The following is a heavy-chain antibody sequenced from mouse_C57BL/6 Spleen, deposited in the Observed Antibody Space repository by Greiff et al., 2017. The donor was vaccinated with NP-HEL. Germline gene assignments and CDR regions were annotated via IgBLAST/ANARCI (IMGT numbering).Heavy chain of an antibody. CDR2: ISGGGGNT. J-gene: IGHJ4*01. V-gene: IGHV5-9*01. CDR3: ARHAPSYGSSLYYYAIDY. Sequence: EVHLVESGGGLVKPGGSLKLSCAASGFTFSSYTMSWVRQTPEKRLEWVATISGGGGNTYYPDSVKGRFTISRDNAKNTLYLQMSSLRSEDTALYYCARHAPSYGSSLYYYAIDYWGQGTSVTVSS. D-gene: IGHD1-1*01. CDR1: GFTFSSYT.